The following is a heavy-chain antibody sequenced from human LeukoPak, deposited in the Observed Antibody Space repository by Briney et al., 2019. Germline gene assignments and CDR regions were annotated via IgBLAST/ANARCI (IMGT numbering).Heavy chain of an antibody. D-gene: IGHD5-12*01. CDR3: ARDRRPASTYSGLFDY. CDR1: GFSCSTRG. J-gene: IGHJ4*02. V-gene: IGHV3-23*01. Sequence: GGSLRLSCAASGFSCSTRGMSWVRQAPGKGLEWVSAISGNDESTFYADSVKGRFTISRDNSRNTLYLQLSSLSAEDSAIYYCARDRRPASTYSGLFDYWGQGTLVTVSS. CDR2: ISGNDEST.